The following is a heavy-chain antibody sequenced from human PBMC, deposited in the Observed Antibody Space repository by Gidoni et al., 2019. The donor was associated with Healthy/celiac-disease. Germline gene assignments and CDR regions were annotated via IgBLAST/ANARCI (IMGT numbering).Heavy chain of an antibody. V-gene: IGHV3-30-3*01. CDR3: AREISFPGSWTNFDY. CDR2: ISFDGSSI. J-gene: IGHJ4*02. CDR1: GVPVSSYA. D-gene: IGHD3-3*01. Sequence: QVQLVESGGGVDEPGRSLRLSCEDSGVPVSSYAMTWFRQAPGTGLEWVAVISFDGSSIYYAGSVKGRFTISRDNSKNTLYLQMNSLRAEDTAVYYCAREISFPGSWTNFDYWGQGTQVTVSS.